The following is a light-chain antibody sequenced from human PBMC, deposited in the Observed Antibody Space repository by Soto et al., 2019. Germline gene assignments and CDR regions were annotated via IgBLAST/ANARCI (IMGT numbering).Light chain of an antibody. CDR2: DVS. CDR1: SSDVGGYNY. CDR3: SSYTISNTLV. J-gene: IGLJ2*01. Sequence: QSALTQPASVSGSPGQSITISCTGTSSDVGGYNYVSWYQQDPGKTPKLMIYDVSNRPSVVSNRFSGSKSGNTASLTISGLQAEDEADYYCSSYTISNTLVFGGGTKLTVL. V-gene: IGLV2-14*01.